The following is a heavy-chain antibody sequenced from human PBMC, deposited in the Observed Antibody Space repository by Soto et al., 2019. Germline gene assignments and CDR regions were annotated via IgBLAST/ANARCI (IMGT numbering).Heavy chain of an antibody. CDR3: ARGGSIRFGL. CDR2: IKEDGSER. Sequence: EELLVESGGGLVQPGGSLRVSCAASGFRFSGHWMSWVRQAPGKGLEWVAGIKEDGSERKYVDSAKGRFTISRDNAKKSLYLQMNSLRVEDTAVYYCARGGSIRFGLWGQGTLVTVSS. V-gene: IGHV3-7*04. J-gene: IGHJ4*02. D-gene: IGHD6-13*01. CDR1: GFRFSGHW.